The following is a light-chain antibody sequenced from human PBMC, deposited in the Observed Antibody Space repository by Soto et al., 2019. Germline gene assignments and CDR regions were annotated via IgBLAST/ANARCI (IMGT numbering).Light chain of an antibody. Sequence: DIQMTQSPSSLSASVGDRVTITCQASQDIHVFLAWYQHKPGKAPRLLIDSASTLQSGVPSRFSGSRSGTEFTLTISSLQPEDIATYYCQKFNNYPLALGPWTTVDTK. V-gene: IGKV1-9*01. CDR1: QDIHVF. CDR2: SAS. J-gene: IGKJ3*01. CDR3: QKFNNYPLA.